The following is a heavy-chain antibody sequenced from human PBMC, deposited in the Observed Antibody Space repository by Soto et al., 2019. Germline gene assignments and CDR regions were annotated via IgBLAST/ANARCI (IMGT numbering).Heavy chain of an antibody. CDR1: GGSMSSGDYY. J-gene: IGHJ6*02. CDR2: IYYSGST. D-gene: IGHD4-17*01. V-gene: IGHV4-30-4*01. Sequence: PXETLYLTSTVAGGSMSSGDYYWSWIRQPPGKGLEWIGYIYYSGSTYYNPALKSRVTISVDTSKNQFSLKLSSVTAADTAVYYCARTTYGVLYGMDVWGQGTTVTVSS. CDR3: ARTTYGVLYGMDV.